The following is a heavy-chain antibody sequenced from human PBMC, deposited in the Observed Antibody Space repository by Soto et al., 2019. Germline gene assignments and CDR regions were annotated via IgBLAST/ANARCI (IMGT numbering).Heavy chain of an antibody. CDR1: GFALNTRGMS. CDR3: AHVLGYCGGGSFYSCPSGN. V-gene: IGHV2-5*02. Sequence: QITLKESGPTLVKPTQTLTLTCSFSGFALNTRGMSVGWIRQPPGKALEWLALIYWDDDQRYSPSLKTRLTITKDSSKNEVVLTMTNMDPVDTATYYCAHVLGYCGGGSFYSCPSGNCGQGTLVTVS. D-gene: IGHD2-15*01. CDR2: IYWDDDQ. J-gene: IGHJ4*02.